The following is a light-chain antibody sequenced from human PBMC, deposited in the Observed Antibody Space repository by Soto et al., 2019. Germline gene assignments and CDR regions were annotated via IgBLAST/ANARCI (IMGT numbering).Light chain of an antibody. CDR2: RNN. V-gene: IGLV1-47*01. CDR1: SSNIGSNY. Sequence: QSVLTQPPSASGTPGQRVTISCSGSSSNIGSNYVYWYQQLPGTAPKLLIYRNNQRPSGVPDRFSGSKSGTSASLATSGLRSEDEADYYCAAWDDSLSAHVVFGGGTQLTVL. CDR3: AAWDDSLSAHVV. J-gene: IGLJ2*01.